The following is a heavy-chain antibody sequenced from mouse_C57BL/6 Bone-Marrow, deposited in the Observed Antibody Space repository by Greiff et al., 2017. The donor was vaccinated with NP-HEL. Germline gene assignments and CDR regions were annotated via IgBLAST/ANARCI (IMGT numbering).Heavy chain of an antibody. J-gene: IGHJ4*01. CDR1: GYTFTDYN. Sequence: VQLQQSGPELVKPGASVKIPCKASGYTFTDYNMDWVKQSPGKSLEWIGVINPNNGGTIYNQKFKGKATLTVDKSSSTAYMELRSLACEDTEGYYCAREGWWYANDYGGQGTAITVTA. CDR3: AREGWWYANDY. D-gene: IGHD1-1*02. V-gene: IGHV1-18*01. CDR2: INPNNGGT.